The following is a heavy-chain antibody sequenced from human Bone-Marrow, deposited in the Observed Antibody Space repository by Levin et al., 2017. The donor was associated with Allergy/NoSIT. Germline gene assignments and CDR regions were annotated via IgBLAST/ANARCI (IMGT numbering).Heavy chain of an antibody. D-gene: IGHD5-24*01. J-gene: IGHJ4*02. CDR3: ARHRDAYNSFDY. CDR2: IKYSGST. V-gene: IGHV4-59*08. CDR1: GGSISSYY. Sequence: SETLSLTCTVSGGSISSYYWSWIRQPPGKGLGWIGYIKYSGSTNYSPSLKSRVTISLDTSQNQFSLRLSSVTAADTAVYYCARHRDAYNSFDYWGQGTLVTVSS.